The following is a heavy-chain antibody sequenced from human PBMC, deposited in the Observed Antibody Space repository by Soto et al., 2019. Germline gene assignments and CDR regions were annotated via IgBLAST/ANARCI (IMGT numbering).Heavy chain of an antibody. D-gene: IGHD6-19*01. CDR3: TSSSRTGYSSGWYGSDWFDP. Sequence: PGGSLRLSCAASGFTFSGSAMHWVRQASGKGLEWVGRIRSKANSYATAYAASVKGRFTISRDDSKNTAYLQMNSLKTEDTAVYYCTSSSRTGYSSGWYGSDWFDPWGQGTLVTVSS. V-gene: IGHV3-73*01. CDR1: GFTFSGSA. CDR2: IRSKANSYAT. J-gene: IGHJ5*02.